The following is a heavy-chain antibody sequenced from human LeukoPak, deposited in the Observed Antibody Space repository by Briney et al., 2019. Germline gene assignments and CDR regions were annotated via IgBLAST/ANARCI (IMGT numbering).Heavy chain of an antibody. Sequence: GASVKVSCKASGYTFTSYYMHWVRQAPGQGLEWMGIINPSGGSTSYAQKFQGRVTMTEDTSTDTAYMELSSLRSEDTAVYYCATLLYYDILTGTNWGQGTLVTVSS. J-gene: IGHJ4*02. CDR1: GYTFTSYY. V-gene: IGHV1-46*01. D-gene: IGHD3-9*01. CDR3: ATLLYYDILTGTN. CDR2: INPSGGST.